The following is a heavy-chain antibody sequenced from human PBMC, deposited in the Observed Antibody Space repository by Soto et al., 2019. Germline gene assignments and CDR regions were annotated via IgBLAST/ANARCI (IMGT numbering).Heavy chain of an antibody. J-gene: IGHJ4*02. CDR1: GYTFSNFG. Sequence: GASVKVSCKASGYTFSNFGISWVRQAPGEGLEWMGWISANSDNTKYAQKLQGRVTMTTDTSTSTAYMELRSLRSDDTAVYYCARDYGDYYFDYWGQGTLVTVSS. CDR3: ARDYGDYYFDY. V-gene: IGHV1-18*01. D-gene: IGHD4-17*01. CDR2: ISANSDNT.